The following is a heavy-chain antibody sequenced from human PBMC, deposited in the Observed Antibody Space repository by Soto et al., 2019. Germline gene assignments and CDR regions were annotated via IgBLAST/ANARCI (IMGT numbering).Heavy chain of an antibody. CDR3: VKYYYDSSGHYYHYFDY. Sequence: GASVKVSCKASGYTFTTYWLQWVRQAPGQGLEWMGLIIPSDGRTTYAQKFQGRVTMARDTSTGTVYMELSSLRSEDTAVYYCVKYYYDSSGHYYHYFDYWGQGTLVTVSS. V-gene: IGHV1-46*01. CDR2: IIPSDGRT. D-gene: IGHD3-22*01. J-gene: IGHJ4*01. CDR1: GYTFTTYW.